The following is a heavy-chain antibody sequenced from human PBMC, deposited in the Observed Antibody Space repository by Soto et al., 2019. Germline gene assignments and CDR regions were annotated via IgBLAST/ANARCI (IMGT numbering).Heavy chain of an antibody. Sequence: GGALRLSCAASGFIFDDFAMHWVRQAPGKGLEWVSAISGSGGSTYYADSVKGRFTISRDNSKNTLYLQMNSLRSEDTAVYYCAAEYYYGGSDPRGRIDWGQGTLVTVSS. D-gene: IGHD3-22*01. J-gene: IGHJ4*02. CDR2: ISGSGGST. V-gene: IGHV3-23*01. CDR1: GFIFDDFA. CDR3: AAEYYYGGSDPRGRID.